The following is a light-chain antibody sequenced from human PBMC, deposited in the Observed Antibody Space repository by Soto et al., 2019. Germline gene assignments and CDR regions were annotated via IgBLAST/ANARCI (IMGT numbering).Light chain of an antibody. CDR2: GAS. Sequence: EIVFTQSPGTLSFSPGARATLSCRASQSVSSSYLAWYQQKPGQAPRLLIYGASSRATGIPDRFSGSGSGTDFTLTISRLEPEDFAVYYCQQYGSSPPWTFGQGTKVDIK. CDR3: QQYGSSPPWT. V-gene: IGKV3-20*01. CDR1: QSVSSSY. J-gene: IGKJ1*01.